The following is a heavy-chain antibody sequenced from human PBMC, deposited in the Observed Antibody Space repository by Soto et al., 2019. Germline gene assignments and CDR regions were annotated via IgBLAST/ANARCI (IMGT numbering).Heavy chain of an antibody. CDR3: AHRYCSGGTCYRVGNWFDP. CDR2: IYWNDDK. J-gene: IGHJ5*02. V-gene: IGHV2-5*01. D-gene: IGHD2-15*01. CDR1: GFSLSTSGVG. Sequence: ESGPTLVNPTQTLTLTCTFSGFSLSTSGVGVGWFRQPPAKALEWLALIYWNDDKRYSPSLKSRLTITKDTSKNQVVLTMTNMDPVDTATYYCAHRYCSGGTCYRVGNWFDPWGQGTLVTVSS.